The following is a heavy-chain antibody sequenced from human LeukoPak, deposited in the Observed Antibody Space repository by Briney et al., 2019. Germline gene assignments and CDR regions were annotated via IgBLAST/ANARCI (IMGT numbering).Heavy chain of an antibody. CDR1: GGSISSGSYY. Sequence: SETLSLTCTVSGGSISSGSYYWSWIRQPAGKGLEWIGRIYTSGSTNYNPSLKSRVTISVDTSKNQFSLKLSSVTAADTAVYYCAREEGSSIAARQWGQGTLVTVSS. CDR3: AREEGSSIAARQ. J-gene: IGHJ4*02. V-gene: IGHV4-61*02. D-gene: IGHD6-6*01. CDR2: IYTSGST.